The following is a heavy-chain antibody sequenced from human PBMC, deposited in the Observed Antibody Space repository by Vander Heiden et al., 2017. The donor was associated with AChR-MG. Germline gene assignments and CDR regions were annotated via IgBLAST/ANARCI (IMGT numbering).Heavy chain of an antibody. Sequence: EVQLVQSGAEVKKPGESLKISCQGSGYSFTSYWIGWVRQMPGKGLEWMGIIYPGDSDTRYSPSFQGQVTISADKSISTAYLQWSSLKASDTAMYYCARHLPLYGSGAYYYYYYMDVWGKGTTVTVSS. CDR3: ARHLPLYGSGAYYYYYYMDV. CDR1: GYSFTSYW. J-gene: IGHJ6*03. CDR2: IYPGDSDT. V-gene: IGHV5-51*01. D-gene: IGHD6-19*01.